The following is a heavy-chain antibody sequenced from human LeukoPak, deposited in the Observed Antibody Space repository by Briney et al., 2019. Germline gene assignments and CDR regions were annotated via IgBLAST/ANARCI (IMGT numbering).Heavy chain of an antibody. Sequence: PSVKASCKASGSTLTGYYMHWVRQAPGQGLEWMGWINPNSGGTNYAQKFQGRVTMTRDTSISTAYMELSRLRSDDTAVYYCATPYYDSSGYYYFFAFDIWGQGTMVTVSS. CDR1: GSTLTGYY. D-gene: IGHD3-22*01. CDR2: INPNSGGT. CDR3: ATPYYDSSGYYYFFAFDI. V-gene: IGHV1-2*02. J-gene: IGHJ3*02.